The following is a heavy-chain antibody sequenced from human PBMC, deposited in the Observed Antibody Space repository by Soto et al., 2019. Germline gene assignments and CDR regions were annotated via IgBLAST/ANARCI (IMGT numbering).Heavy chain of an antibody. Sequence: SETLSLTCTVSGGSISSSSYYWGWIRQPPGKGLEWIGSIYYSGSTYYNPSLKSRVTISVDTSKTQFSLKLSSVTAADTAVYYCARQRLLKYQLLTDFDYWGQGTLVTVSS. J-gene: IGHJ4*02. D-gene: IGHD2-2*01. V-gene: IGHV4-39*01. CDR2: IYYSGST. CDR1: GGSISSSSYY. CDR3: ARQRLLKYQLLTDFDY.